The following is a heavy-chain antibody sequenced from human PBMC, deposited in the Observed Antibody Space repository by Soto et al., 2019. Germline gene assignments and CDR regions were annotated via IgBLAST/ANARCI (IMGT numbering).Heavy chain of an antibody. CDR1: GGSISSYY. D-gene: IGHD3-3*01. CDR3: ASCFWSGYHV. J-gene: IGHJ4*02. CDR2: IYHSGST. Sequence: SETLSLTCTVSGGSISSYYWSWIRQPPGKGLEWIGYIYHSGSTYYNPSLKSRVTISVDRSKNQFSLKLSSVTAADTAVYYCASCFWSGYHVWGQGTLVTVSS. V-gene: IGHV4-59*12.